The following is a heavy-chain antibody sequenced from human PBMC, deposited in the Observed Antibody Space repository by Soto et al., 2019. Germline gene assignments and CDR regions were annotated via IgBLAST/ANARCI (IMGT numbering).Heavy chain of an antibody. D-gene: IGHD6-19*01. V-gene: IGHV3-30-3*01. CDR1: GFRFSSYT. CDR3: ARSIAVSGTPEFDY. CDR2: ISYDDGSNK. J-gene: IGHJ4*02. Sequence: QVQLVESGGGVVQPGRSLRLSCAASGFRFSSYTMHWVHRAPGKGLEWVAVISYDDGSNKDYADSVKGRFTISRDNSKNTLSLQMNSLRAEDTAVYYCARSIAVSGTPEFDYWGQGTLVTVSS.